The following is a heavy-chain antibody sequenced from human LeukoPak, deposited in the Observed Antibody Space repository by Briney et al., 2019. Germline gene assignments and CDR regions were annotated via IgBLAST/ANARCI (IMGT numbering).Heavy chain of an antibody. V-gene: IGHV4-34*01. CDR2: INHSGRT. Sequence: PSETLSLTCAVCGGSFSGYFWCWIRQPPGKGLEWIGEINHSGRTNYNPSLNRRVTVSVDTSKNQFSLKLRSLTAADTAVYYCARGGCFDLWGRGTLVTVSS. J-gene: IGHJ2*01. CDR1: GGSFSGYF. CDR3: ARGGCFDL.